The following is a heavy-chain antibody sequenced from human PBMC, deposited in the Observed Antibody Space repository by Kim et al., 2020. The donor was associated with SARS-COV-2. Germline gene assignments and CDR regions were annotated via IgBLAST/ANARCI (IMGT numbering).Heavy chain of an antibody. CDR2: TRNKANSYTT. J-gene: IGHJ4*02. CDR1: GFTFSDHY. D-gene: IGHD2-2*02. Sequence: GGSLRLSCAASGFTFSDHYMDWVRQAPGKGLEWVGRTRNKANSYTTEYAASVKGRFTISRDDSKNSLYLQMNSLKTEDTAVYYCALGYCSSTSCYIDYWGQGTLVTVSS. V-gene: IGHV3-72*01. CDR3: ALGYCSSTSCYIDY.